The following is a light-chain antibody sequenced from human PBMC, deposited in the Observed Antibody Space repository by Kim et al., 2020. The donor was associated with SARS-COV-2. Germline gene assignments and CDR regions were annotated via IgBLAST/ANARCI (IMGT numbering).Light chain of an antibody. CDR2: LGS. J-gene: IGKJ2*01. V-gene: IGKV2-28*01. Sequence: DIVMTQSPLSLPVTPGEPASISSRSSQSLLYSDGYTYLDWYLQKPGQSPQLLIYLGSNRASGVPDRFSGSGSGTDFTLKISRVAAEDVGVYYCMQVLQIPRTFGQGTKLEI. CDR1: QSLLYSDGYTY. CDR3: MQVLQIPRT.